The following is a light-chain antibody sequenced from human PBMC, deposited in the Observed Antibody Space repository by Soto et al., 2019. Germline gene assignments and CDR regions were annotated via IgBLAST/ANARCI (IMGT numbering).Light chain of an antibody. CDR2: DAS. CDR1: QSVSNW. V-gene: IGKV1-5*01. J-gene: IGKJ2*01. CDR3: QRYDSYSWT. Sequence: DIQMTQSPSTLSASVGERVTITCRASQSVSNWLAWYQQKPGKAPKLLIYDASSLESGVPSRFSGSGSGTEFILTISRLQPDDSATYYCQRYDSYSWTFDQGTKLEIK.